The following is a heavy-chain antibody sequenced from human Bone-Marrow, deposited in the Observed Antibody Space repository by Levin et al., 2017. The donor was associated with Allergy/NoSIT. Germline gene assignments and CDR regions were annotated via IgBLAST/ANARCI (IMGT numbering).Heavy chain of an antibody. CDR1: GFAFSGYY. CDR2: ISSSGTTI. Sequence: KAGGSLRLSCAASGFAFSGYYMSWIRQAPGKGLEWVAYISSSGTTIYYADSVKGRFTIYRDNARNSLYLQLNSLRAEDTAIYHCARDKDDDDSGTTFDFWGRGTLVTVSS. V-gene: IGHV3-11*01. CDR3: ARDKDDDDSGTTFDF. J-gene: IGHJ4*02. D-gene: IGHD1-1*01.